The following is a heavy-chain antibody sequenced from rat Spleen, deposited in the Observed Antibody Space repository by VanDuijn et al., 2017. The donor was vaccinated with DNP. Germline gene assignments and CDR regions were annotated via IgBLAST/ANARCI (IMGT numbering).Heavy chain of an antibody. D-gene: IGHD1-10*01. V-gene: IGHV5-19*01. CDR1: GFIFSHFG. Sequence: EVQLVESGGGPVQPGRSLKLSCVASGFIFSHFGMHWIRQAPTKGLEWVASISPSGDTTFYRDSVKGRFTISRDNAKSTLYLQMDSLRSEDTATYYCATGPITTFAYWGQGTLVTVSS. CDR2: ISPSGDTT. J-gene: IGHJ3*01. CDR3: ATGPITTFAY.